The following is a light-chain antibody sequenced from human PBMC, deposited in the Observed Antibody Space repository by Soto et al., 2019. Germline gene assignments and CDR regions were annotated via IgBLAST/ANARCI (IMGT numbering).Light chain of an antibody. V-gene: IGLV2-11*01. CDR3: CSYAGTSTWV. CDR1: SSDVGDNNY. Sequence: QSALTQPRSVSGSPGQSVTISCTGTSSDVGDNNYVSWYQQHPGKAPKLMIYDVSKRPSGVPDRFSGSKSGNTASLTISGLQAEDEADYYCCSYAGTSTWVFGGGTQLTVL. CDR2: DVS. J-gene: IGLJ3*02.